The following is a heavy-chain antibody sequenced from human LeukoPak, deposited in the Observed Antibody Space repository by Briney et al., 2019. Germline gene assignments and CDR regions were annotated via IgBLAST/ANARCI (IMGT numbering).Heavy chain of an antibody. J-gene: IGHJ4*02. CDR2: IYSGGST. CDR3: ARAGPPYYDFWSGHDY. V-gene: IGHV3-53*05. Sequence: GGSLRLSCAASGFTVSSNYMNWVRQAPGKGLEWVSVIYSGGSTHYADSVKGRSTISRDNSKNTLYLQMNSLRAEDTAVYYCARAGPPYYDFWSGHDYWGQGTLVTVSS. CDR1: GFTVSSNY. D-gene: IGHD3-3*01.